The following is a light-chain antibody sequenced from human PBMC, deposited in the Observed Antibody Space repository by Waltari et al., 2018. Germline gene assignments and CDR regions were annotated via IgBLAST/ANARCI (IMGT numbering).Light chain of an antibody. Sequence: QSALTQPASVSASPGQSITLSCHGTSSDVGDYNLFSWYQQHPAKAPKLLIFEVSKRPTGVSNRFSASKSGNTASMTISGLQAEDEATYHCCSYAGTNTWVFGGGTKVTVL. CDR2: EVS. J-gene: IGLJ2*01. CDR1: SSDVGDYNL. V-gene: IGLV2-23*02. CDR3: CSYAGTNTWV.